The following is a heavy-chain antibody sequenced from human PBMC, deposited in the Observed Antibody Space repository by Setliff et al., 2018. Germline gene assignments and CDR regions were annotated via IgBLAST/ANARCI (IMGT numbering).Heavy chain of an antibody. CDR2: IIPVFRTA. V-gene: IGHV1-69*13. J-gene: IGHJ4*02. Sequence: SVKVSCQASGGTFRSDGFNWVRQAPGQGLEWMGRIIPVFRTADYAPILQGRVTISADESTTTAYMELSSLKSDDTAVYYCARDTRDKFDSSGYYLSFDSWGQGTLVTVSS. D-gene: IGHD3-22*01. CDR3: ARDTRDKFDSSGYYLSFDS. CDR1: GGTFRSDG.